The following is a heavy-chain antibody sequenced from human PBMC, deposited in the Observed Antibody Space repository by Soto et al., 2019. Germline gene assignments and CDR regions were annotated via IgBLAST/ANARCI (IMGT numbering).Heavy chain of an antibody. Sequence: QVQLVQSGAAVKKPGASVKVSCKASGYTFTSYGISWVRQAPGQGLEWMGWISSDSANTNYAQNLQGRVTMTTDTSTSTAYMELRSLRSDDTAVYYCARDRSGRYFVYWGQGTLVIVSS. D-gene: IGHD3-10*01. CDR1: GYTFTSYG. CDR2: ISSDSANT. CDR3: ARDRSGRYFVY. V-gene: IGHV1-18*01. J-gene: IGHJ4*02.